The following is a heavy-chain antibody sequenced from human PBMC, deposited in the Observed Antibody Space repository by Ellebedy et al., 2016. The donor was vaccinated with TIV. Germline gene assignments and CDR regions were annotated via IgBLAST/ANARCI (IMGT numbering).Heavy chain of an antibody. Sequence: GGSLRLSCAASGFIFSSYSMNWVRQAPGKGLEWVSSISSSSSYIYYADSVKGRFTISRDNAKNSLYLQMNSLRAEDTAVYYCARDSGDAVWFDPWGQGTLVTVSS. D-gene: IGHD7-27*01. V-gene: IGHV3-21*01. CDR2: ISSSSSYI. J-gene: IGHJ5*02. CDR1: GFIFSSYS. CDR3: ARDSGDAVWFDP.